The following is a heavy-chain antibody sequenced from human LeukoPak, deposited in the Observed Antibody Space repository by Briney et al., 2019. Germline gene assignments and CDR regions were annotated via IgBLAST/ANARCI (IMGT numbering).Heavy chain of an antibody. Sequence: ASVKVSCKASGYTFTSYDINWVRQATGQGLEWMGWMNPNSGNTGYAQKFQGRVTMTRNTSISTAYMELSSLRSEDTAVYYCARGPSRGYCSSTSCYTCFWFDPWGQRTLVTVSS. CDR3: ARGPSRGYCSSTSCYTCFWFDP. CDR2: MNPNSGNT. V-gene: IGHV1-8*01. D-gene: IGHD2-2*02. J-gene: IGHJ5*02. CDR1: GYTFTSYD.